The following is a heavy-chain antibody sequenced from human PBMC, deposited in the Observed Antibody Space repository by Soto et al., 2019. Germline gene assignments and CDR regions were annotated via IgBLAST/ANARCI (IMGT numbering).Heavy chain of an antibody. V-gene: IGHV1-69*01. J-gene: IGHJ6*02. CDR3: ATAAGVAVAAEPGIGMDV. CDR1: GGTFSSYA. Sequence: SVKVSWKASGGTFSSYAISWVRQAPGQGLEWMGGIIPIFGTANYAQKFQGRVTITADESTSTAYMELSSLRSEDTAVYYCATAAGVAVAAEPGIGMDVWGQGTTVTVSS. D-gene: IGHD6-19*01. CDR2: IIPIFGTA.